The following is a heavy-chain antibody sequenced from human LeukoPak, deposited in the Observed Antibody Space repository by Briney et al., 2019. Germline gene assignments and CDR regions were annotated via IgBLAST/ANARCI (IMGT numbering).Heavy chain of an antibody. J-gene: IGHJ6*03. CDR3: AKGGSAHYYYYYMDV. CDR2: ISWNSGSI. V-gene: IGHV3-9*03. D-gene: IGHD3-16*01. CDR1: GFTFRSHG. Sequence: GGSLRLSCAASGFTFRSHGMHWVRQAPGKGLEWVSGISWNSGSIGYADSVRGRFTISRDNAKNSLYLQMNSLRAEDMALYYCAKGGSAHYYYYYMDVWGKGTTVTVSS.